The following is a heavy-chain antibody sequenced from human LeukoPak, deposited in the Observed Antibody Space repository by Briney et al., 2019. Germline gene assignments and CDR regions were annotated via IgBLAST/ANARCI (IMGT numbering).Heavy chain of an antibody. D-gene: IGHD4-17*01. CDR1: GFTFDDYA. CDR3: VKGDSGDYAGLSSDY. Sequence: GGSLRLSCAASGFTFDDYAMHWVRQTPGKGLEWVSLISGDGGGTHYADSVKGRFTISRDNSKNSLYLQMNSLRTEDTALYYCVKGDSGDYAGLSSDYGGQGTLVTVSS. CDR2: ISGDGGGT. V-gene: IGHV3-43*02. J-gene: IGHJ4*02.